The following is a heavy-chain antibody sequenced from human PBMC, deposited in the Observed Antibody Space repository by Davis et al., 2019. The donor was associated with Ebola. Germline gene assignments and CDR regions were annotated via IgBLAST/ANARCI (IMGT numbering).Heavy chain of an antibody. V-gene: IGHV3-53*01. Sequence: GESLKISCAASGFTVSSNYMSWVRQAPGKGLEWVSVIYSGGSTYYADSVKGRFTISRDNSKNTLYLQMNSLRAEDTAVYYCASQRGIMGGYGMDVWGKGTTVTVSS. D-gene: IGHD1-26*01. CDR2: IYSGGST. J-gene: IGHJ6*04. CDR3: ASQRGIMGGYGMDV. CDR1: GFTVSSNY.